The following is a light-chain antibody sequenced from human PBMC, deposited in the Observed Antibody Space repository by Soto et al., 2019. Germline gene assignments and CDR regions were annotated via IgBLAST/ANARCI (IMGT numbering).Light chain of an antibody. V-gene: IGLV1-44*01. J-gene: IGLJ1*01. CDR1: NSNIGSDI. Sequence: QSVLTQPASVSGSPGQSITISCCGSNSNIGSDIVNCYQLLPGAAPEVLINTTNQRPSGVPERFSGSKSGTSASQAISGLQSEDEANSSCATWDGGLSGPFVFGTGTKVTVL. CDR3: ATWDGGLSGPFV. CDR2: TTN.